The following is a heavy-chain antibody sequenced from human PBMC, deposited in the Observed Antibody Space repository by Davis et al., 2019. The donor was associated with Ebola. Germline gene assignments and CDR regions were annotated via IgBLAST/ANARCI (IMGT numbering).Heavy chain of an antibody. CDR1: GFTFSDYY. V-gene: IGHV3-11*04. CDR2: ISSSGSTI. Sequence: PGGSLRLSCAASGFTFSDYYMSWIRQAPGKGLEWVSYISSSGSTIYYADSVKGRFTISRDNAKNSLYLQMNSLRVEDTAVYYCAKDSGKFRGVLDYWGQGTLVTVSS. J-gene: IGHJ4*02. CDR3: AKDSGKFRGVLDY. D-gene: IGHD4-23*01.